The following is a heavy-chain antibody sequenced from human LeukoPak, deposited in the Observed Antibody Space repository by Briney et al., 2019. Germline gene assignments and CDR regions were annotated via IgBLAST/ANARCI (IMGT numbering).Heavy chain of an antibody. Sequence: ASVKVSCTASGYTFTDYYMHWVRQAPGQGLEWMGWINPNSGCTNYAQKFQGRVTMTRDTAISTVYMDLSRLRSDDTAVYYCARVKASHAASDGEYYYDSSGSQNPLDDWGQGTLVTVSS. CDR1: GYTFTDYY. V-gene: IGHV1-2*02. D-gene: IGHD3-22*01. J-gene: IGHJ4*02. CDR3: ARVKASHAASDGEYYYDSSGSQNPLDD. CDR2: INPNSGCT.